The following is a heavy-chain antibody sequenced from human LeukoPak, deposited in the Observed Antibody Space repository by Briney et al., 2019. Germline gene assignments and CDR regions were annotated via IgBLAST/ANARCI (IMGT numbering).Heavy chain of an antibody. D-gene: IGHD3-22*01. CDR3: ARLSLDHDYYDSSGYYYSYFDY. CDR2: IYYSGST. V-gene: IGHV4-59*12. Sequence: SETLSLTCTVSGGSISSYYWSWIRQPPGKGLEWIGYIYYSGSTNYNPSLKSRVTISVDTSKNQFSLKLSSVTAADTAVYYCARLSLDHDYYDSSGYYYSYFDYWGQGTLVTVSS. J-gene: IGHJ4*02. CDR1: GGSISSYY.